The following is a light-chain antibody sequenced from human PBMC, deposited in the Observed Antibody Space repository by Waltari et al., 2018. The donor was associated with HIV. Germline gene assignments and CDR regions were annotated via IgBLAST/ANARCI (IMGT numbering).Light chain of an antibody. CDR1: NSNIGSNS. CDR3: AAWDDSRNGEVI. J-gene: IGLJ2*01. V-gene: IGLV1-44*01. Sequence: QSVLTQPPSASGTPGQRVTISCSGRNSNIGSNSVNWYQQVPGTAPKLLIDSNNQRPSGVPDRFSGSKSGNSASLAISGLRSEDEADYYCAAWDDSRNGEVIFGGGTKLTVL. CDR2: SNN.